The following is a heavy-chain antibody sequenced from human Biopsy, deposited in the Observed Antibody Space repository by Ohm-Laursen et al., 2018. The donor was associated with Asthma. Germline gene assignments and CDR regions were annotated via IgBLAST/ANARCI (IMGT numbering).Heavy chain of an antibody. Sequence: RSLRLSCAASGFTFRRYAMHWVRQAPGKGLEWVAVGGSYYDGGLKYYADSVNGRFTVSRDDSKNTLYLQMNSLRPDDKAVYYCARDVMEWYLPAFDFWGQGTLVTVSS. CDR3: ARDVMEWYLPAFDF. CDR2: GGSYYDGGLK. V-gene: IGHV3-30-3*01. J-gene: IGHJ4*02. CDR1: GFTFRRYA. D-gene: IGHD3-3*01.